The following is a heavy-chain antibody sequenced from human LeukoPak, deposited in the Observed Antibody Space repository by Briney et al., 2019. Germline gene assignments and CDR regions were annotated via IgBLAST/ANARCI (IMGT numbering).Heavy chain of an antibody. CDR3: ARGYDSSGYYLQSFDY. Sequence: PSGTLSLTCAVSGGSFSGYYWTWIRQPPGKGLEWIGEINHSGSTNYNPSLKSRVTISVDTSKNQFSLKLSSVTAADTAVYYCARGYDSSGYYLQSFDYWGQGTLVTVSS. CDR1: GGSFSGYY. V-gene: IGHV4-34*01. CDR2: INHSGST. J-gene: IGHJ4*02. D-gene: IGHD3-22*01.